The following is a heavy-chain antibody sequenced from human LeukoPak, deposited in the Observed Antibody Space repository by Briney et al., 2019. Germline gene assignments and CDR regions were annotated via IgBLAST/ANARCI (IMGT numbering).Heavy chain of an antibody. J-gene: IGHJ3*02. Sequence: GGSLRLSCAASGFTFSSYGMSWVRQAPGKGLEWVSAISGSGGSTYYADSVKGRSTISRDNSKNTLYLQMNSLRAEDTAVYYCAKDIDGFDAFDIWGQGTMVTVSS. CDR2: ISGSGGST. CDR3: AKDIDGFDAFDI. V-gene: IGHV3-23*01. CDR1: GFTFSSYG.